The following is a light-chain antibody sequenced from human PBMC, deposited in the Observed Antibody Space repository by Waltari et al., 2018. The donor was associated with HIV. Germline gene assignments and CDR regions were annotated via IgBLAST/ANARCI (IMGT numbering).Light chain of an antibody. CDR1: NIGSKS. Sequence: SPVLTQPPSVSVAPGQTARIPCGGPNIGSKSVHWYQQRPGQAPVLVFFDDGVRPSGSPDRCFGSNTANNTTLTISRGEAGDEADYYCHLWYSTSDLGVFGGGTQLTVL. J-gene: IGLJ7*01. CDR2: DDG. CDR3: HLWYSTSDLGV. V-gene: IGLV3-21*02.